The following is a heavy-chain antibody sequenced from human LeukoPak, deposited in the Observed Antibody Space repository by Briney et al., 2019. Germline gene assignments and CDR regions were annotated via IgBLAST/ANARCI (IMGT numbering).Heavy chain of an antibody. V-gene: IGHV3-48*01. J-gene: IGHJ6*02. CDR2: ISSSSSTI. D-gene: IGHD4-11*01. CDR3: ARVVDSSYGGYYGMDV. CDR1: AFTFSSYN. Sequence: SGGSLRLSCAASAFTFSSYNINWVRQAPGKGLEWVSYISSSSSTIYYADSVKGRFTISRDNAKSSLYLQMNSLRAEDTAVYYCARVVDSSYGGYYGMDVWGQGTTVTVSS.